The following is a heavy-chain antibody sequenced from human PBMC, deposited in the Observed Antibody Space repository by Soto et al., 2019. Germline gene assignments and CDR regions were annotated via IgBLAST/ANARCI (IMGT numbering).Heavy chain of an antibody. CDR2: IYYSGST. Sequence: SETLSLTCTVSGGSISSSSYYWGWIRQPPGKGLEWIGSIYYSGSTYYNPSLKSRVTISVDTSKNQFSLKLSSVTAADTAVYYCARHVQRTYYDNVWGSYRSYGMDVWGQGTTVTVSS. J-gene: IGHJ6*02. CDR1: GGSISSSSYY. V-gene: IGHV4-39*01. CDR3: ARHVQRTYYDNVWGSYRSYGMDV. D-gene: IGHD3-16*02.